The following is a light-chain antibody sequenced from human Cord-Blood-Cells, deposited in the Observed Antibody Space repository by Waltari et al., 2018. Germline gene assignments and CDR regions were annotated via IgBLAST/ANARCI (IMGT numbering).Light chain of an antibody. CDR1: QSISSY. CDR3: QQSYSTPLFT. CDR2: AAS. Sequence: DIQMPQSPSSLSASVGDRVPITCRASQSISSYLNWYQQKPGKAPKLLIYAASSLQSGVPSRFSGSGSGTDFTLTISSLQPEDFATYYCQQSYSTPLFTFGPGTKVDIK. J-gene: IGKJ3*01. V-gene: IGKV1-39*01.